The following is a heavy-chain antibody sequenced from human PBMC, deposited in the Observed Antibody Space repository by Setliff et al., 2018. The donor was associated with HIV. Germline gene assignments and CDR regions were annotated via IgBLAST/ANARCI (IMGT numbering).Heavy chain of an antibody. CDR2: INSSGTT. J-gene: IGHJ6*03. D-gene: IGHD3-9*01. CDR1: GGSFSNFF. V-gene: IGHV4-4*09. Sequence: LTCTVSGGSFSNFFWNWIRQPPGKGLEWIGYINSSGTTNYNPSLKSRVNISIDPSKNHFTLRLSSVTVADTAVYYCASHQHNFTGYYYYYYYMAVWGRGTMVTVSS. CDR3: ASHQHNFTGYYYYYYYMAV.